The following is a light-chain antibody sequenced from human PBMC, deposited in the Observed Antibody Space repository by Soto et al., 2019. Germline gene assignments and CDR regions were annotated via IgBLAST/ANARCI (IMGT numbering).Light chain of an antibody. V-gene: IGLV2-14*03. Sequence: QSALTQPASVSGSPGQSITISCTGTSSDVGYYNFVSWYQQHPGKAPKLMIYDVSNRPSGVSNRFSGSKSGNTASLTISGLQAEDEADYYFDSFTSTSTPFVFGTGTKVTVL. CDR1: SSDVGYYNF. CDR2: DVS. CDR3: DSFTSTSTPFV. J-gene: IGLJ1*01.